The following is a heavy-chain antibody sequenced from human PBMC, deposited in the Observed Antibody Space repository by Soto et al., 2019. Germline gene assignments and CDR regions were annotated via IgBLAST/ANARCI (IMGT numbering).Heavy chain of an antibody. CDR3: AKDWEFDWPNYYFDY. Sequence: AMSWVRQAPGKGLEWVSAISGDGSSTYFADSGKGRFTISRDNSKNTLYPQMNSLRAEDTAVYYCAKDWEFDWPNYYFDYWGQGTLVTVSS. CDR1: A. D-gene: IGHD3-9*01. J-gene: IGHJ4*02. CDR2: ISGDGSST. V-gene: IGHV3-23*01.